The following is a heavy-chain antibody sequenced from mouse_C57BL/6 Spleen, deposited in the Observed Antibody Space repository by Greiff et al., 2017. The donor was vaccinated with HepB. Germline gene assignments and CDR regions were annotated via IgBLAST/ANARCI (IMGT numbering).Heavy chain of an antibody. D-gene: IGHD3-2*02. CDR2: IYPGSGST. V-gene: IGHV1-55*01. J-gene: IGHJ3*01. CDR3: AREAQATSAWFAY. CDR1: GYTFTSYW. Sequence: VKLQQPGAELVKPGASVKMSCKASGYTFTSYWITWVKQRPGQGLEWIGDIYPGSGSTNYNEKFKSKATLTVDTSSSTAYMQLSSLTSEDSAVYYCAREAQATSAWFAYWGQGTLVTVSA.